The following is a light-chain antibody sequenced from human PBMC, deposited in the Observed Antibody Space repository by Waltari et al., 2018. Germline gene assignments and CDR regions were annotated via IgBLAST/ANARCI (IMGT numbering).Light chain of an antibody. J-gene: IGKJ5*01. CDR3: QQFNTYPLT. CDR1: QGISSY. CDR2: AAF. V-gene: IGKV1-9*01. Sequence: IQLTQSPSSLSASVGDRVTITCRASQGISSYLAWYQQKPGEAPNLLIYAAFTLQSGVPSRFSGSGSGTDFTLTISSLQPEDFATYYCQQFNTYPLTFGQGTRLEIK.